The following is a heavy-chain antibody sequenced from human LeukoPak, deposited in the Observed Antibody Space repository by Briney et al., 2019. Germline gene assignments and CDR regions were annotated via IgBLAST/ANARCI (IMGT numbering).Heavy chain of an antibody. V-gene: IGHV3-53*01. CDR1: GFTVSSNY. Sequence: PGGSLRLSCAASGFTVSSNYMSWVRQAPGKGLEWVSVIYSGGSTYYADSVKGRFTISRDNSKNTLYLQMNSLRAEDTAVYYCARGGLDWGDYGDYYFDYWGQGTLVTVSS. CDR2: IYSGGST. CDR3: ARGGLDWGDYGDYYFDY. D-gene: IGHD4-17*01. J-gene: IGHJ4*02.